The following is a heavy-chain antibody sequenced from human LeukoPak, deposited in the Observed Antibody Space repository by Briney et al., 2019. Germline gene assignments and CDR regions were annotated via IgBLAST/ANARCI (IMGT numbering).Heavy chain of an antibody. D-gene: IGHD2-15*01. Sequence: SETLSLTCTVSGGSISSYDWSWIRQPAGKGLEWIGRIYTRGSTNYNPSLKSRVSMSVDTSKKQFSLKLSSVTAADTAVYYCARRVVAPVFVPGRFDSWGQGTLVTVSS. V-gene: IGHV4-4*07. CDR2: IYTRGST. J-gene: IGHJ4*02. CDR1: GGSISSYD. CDR3: ARRVVAPVFVPGRFDS.